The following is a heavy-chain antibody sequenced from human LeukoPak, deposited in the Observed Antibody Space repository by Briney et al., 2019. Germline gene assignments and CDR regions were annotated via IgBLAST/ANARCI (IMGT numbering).Heavy chain of an antibody. D-gene: IGHD2-21*02. J-gene: IGHJ3*02. V-gene: IGHV4-38-2*02. Sequence: SETLSLTCTVSGYSISSGYYWGWIRQPPGKGLEWIGYIYYSGSTNYNPSLKSRVTISVDTSKNQFSLKLSSVTAADTAVYYCARGPAYCGGDCYSDAFDIWGQGTMVTVSS. CDR3: ARGPAYCGGDCYSDAFDI. CDR2: IYYSGST. CDR1: GYSISSGYY.